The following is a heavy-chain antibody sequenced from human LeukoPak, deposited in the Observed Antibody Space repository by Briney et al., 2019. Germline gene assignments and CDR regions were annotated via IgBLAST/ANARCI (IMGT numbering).Heavy chain of an antibody. V-gene: IGHV4-34*01. J-gene: IGHJ3*02. CDR2: INHSGST. CDR1: GGSISSYY. D-gene: IGHD5-18*01. CDR3: ARGRGYNAFDI. Sequence: KSSETLSLTCTVSGGSISSYYWSWIRQPPGKGLEWIGEINHSGSTNYNPSLKSRVTISVDTSKKQFSLKLSSVTAADTAVYHCARGRGYNAFDIWGQGTMVTVSS.